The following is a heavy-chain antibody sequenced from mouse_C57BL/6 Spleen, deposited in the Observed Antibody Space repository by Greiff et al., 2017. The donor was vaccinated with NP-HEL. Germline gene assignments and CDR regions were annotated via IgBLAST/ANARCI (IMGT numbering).Heavy chain of an antibody. CDR2: IDPENGDT. J-gene: IGHJ2*01. CDR3: TVTTVVEDY. CDR1: GFNIKDDY. D-gene: IGHD1-1*01. V-gene: IGHV14-4*01. Sequence: EVQLQQSGAELVRPGASVKLSCTASGFNIKDDYMHWVKQRPEQGLEWIGWIDPENGDTEYASKFQGKATITADTSSNTAYLQLSSLTSEDTAVYYCTVTTVVEDYWGQGTTLTVSS.